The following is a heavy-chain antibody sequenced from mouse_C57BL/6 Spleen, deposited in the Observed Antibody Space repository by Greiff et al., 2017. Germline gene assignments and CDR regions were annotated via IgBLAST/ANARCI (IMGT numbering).Heavy chain of an antibody. CDR3: ARLGQTGGDY. V-gene: IGHV5-6*01. Sequence: EVQLVESGGDLVKPGGSLKLSCAASGFTFSSYGMSWVRQTPDKRLEWVATISSGGSYTYYPDSVKGRFTISRDNAKNTLYLQMSSLKSEDTAMYYCARLGQTGGDYWGQGTTLTVSS. J-gene: IGHJ2*01. CDR1: GFTFSSYG. CDR2: ISSGGSYT. D-gene: IGHD4-1*01.